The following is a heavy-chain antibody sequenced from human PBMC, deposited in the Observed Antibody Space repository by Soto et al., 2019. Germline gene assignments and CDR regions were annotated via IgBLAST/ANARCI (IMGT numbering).Heavy chain of an antibody. CDR1: GYTFNTYG. CDR3: ARDMWSFGAVSYTVDH. V-gene: IGHV1-18*01. D-gene: IGHD3-10*01. J-gene: IGHJ4*02. Sequence: QVQLVQSGAEVKKPGASVKVSCKSSGYTFNTYGSTWVRQAPGQGLERMGWLSTYNANTRYAQTLQGRVTMTTDTSTSTAYMELRILRSDDTAVDYCARDMWSFGAVSYTVDHWGQGTLVTVSS. CDR2: LSTYNANT.